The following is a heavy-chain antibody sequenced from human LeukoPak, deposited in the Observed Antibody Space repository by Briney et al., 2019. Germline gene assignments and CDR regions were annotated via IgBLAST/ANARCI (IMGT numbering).Heavy chain of an antibody. J-gene: IGHJ4*02. CDR3: ARARRDGYNYLDS. CDR2: IYYSGNT. V-gene: IGHV4-31*03. Sequence: SDTLSLTCTVSGGSISSGSYYWSWIRQHPGKGLEWVGYIYYSGNTYYNPSLKSRVTISVDTSKNQFSLKLTSVTAADTAVYYCARARRDGYNYLDSWGQGTLVTVSS. D-gene: IGHD5-24*01. CDR1: GGSISSGSYY.